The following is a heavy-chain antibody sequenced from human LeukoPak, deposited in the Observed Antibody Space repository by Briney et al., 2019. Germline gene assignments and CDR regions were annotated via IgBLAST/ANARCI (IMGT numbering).Heavy chain of an antibody. CDR2: INPNSGDT. Sequence: ASVKVSCKASGYTFTDYYINWVRQAPGQGLEWIGWINPNSGDTNYAQKFQGRVTVTRDTSISTAYMDLSRLRSDDTAVYYCARAGVWDYSDSSGYHNAAFDIWGQGTMVTVSS. V-gene: IGHV1-2*02. J-gene: IGHJ3*02. CDR3: ARAGVWDYSDSSGYHNAAFDI. D-gene: IGHD3-22*01. CDR1: GYTFTDYY.